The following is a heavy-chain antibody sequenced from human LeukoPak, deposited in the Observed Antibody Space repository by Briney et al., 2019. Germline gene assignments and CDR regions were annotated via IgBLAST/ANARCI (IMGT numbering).Heavy chain of an antibody. CDR1: GFTFSSYA. D-gene: IGHD3-10*01. Sequence: GGSLRLSRAASGFTFSSYAMHWVRQAPGKGLEWVAVISYDGSNKYYADSVKGRFTISRDNSKNTLYLQMNGLRAEDTAVYYCARGATYYYGSGSSQFDYWGQGTLVTVSS. CDR3: ARGATYYYGSGSSQFDY. V-gene: IGHV3-30*04. CDR2: ISYDGSNK. J-gene: IGHJ4*02.